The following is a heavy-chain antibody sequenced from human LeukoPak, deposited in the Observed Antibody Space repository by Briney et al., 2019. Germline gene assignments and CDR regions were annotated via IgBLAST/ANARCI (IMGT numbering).Heavy chain of an antibody. J-gene: IGHJ4*02. CDR1: GYTFTSYA. CDR3: ARVVYSSGIFDY. V-gene: IGHV1-3*01. Sequence: ASVKVSCKASGYTFTSYAMHWVRQAPGQRLEWMGWINAGNGNTKYSQKFQGRVTITRDTSASTAYMELSSLRSEDTAVYYCARVVYSSGIFDYWGQGTLVTVSS. CDR2: INAGNGNT. D-gene: IGHD6-19*01.